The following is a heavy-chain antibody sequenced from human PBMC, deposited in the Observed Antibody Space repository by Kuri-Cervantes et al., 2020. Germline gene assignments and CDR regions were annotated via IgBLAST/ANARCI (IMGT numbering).Heavy chain of an antibody. CDR3: RKAASLCNGVRVDK. V-gene: IGHV3-30-3*01. Sequence: SLKISCAASGFTFSSYAMHWVRQAPGKVLEWVTVISYDGSNKYYADSVNGRFTITRDNSMNMLYLQMNSVTTEDAALFYCRKAASLCNGVRVDKWGQGTLVTVSS. J-gene: IGHJ4*02. D-gene: IGHD2-8*01. CDR1: GFTFSSYA. CDR2: ISYDGSNK.